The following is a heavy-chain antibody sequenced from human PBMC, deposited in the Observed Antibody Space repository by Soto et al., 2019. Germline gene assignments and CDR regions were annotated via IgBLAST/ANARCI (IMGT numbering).Heavy chain of an antibody. CDR3: ANRYNWNYGPFDP. CDR1: GYSFSSHA. V-gene: IGHV1-69*13. D-gene: IGHD1-7*01. Sequence: SVKVSCKASGYSFSSHAITWVRQAPGQGLEWMGGIIPVFGTANYAQKFQGRVTITADESTSTAYMELSSLRSEDTAVYYCANRYNWNYGPFDPWGQGTLVTVSS. J-gene: IGHJ5*02. CDR2: IIPVFGTA.